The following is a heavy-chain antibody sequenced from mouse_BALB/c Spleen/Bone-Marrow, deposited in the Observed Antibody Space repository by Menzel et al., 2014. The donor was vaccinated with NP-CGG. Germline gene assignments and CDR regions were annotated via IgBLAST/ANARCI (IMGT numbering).Heavy chain of an antibody. CDR1: GFSLTSYG. J-gene: IGHJ4*01. D-gene: IGHD2-14*01. Sequence: VQLVESGPGLVSPSQSLSITCTISGFSLTSYGVHWVRQPPGKGLEWLVVVWSEGSTTYNSVLKSRLSISKDNSKSQVFLTMNSLQTDDTAIYYCARHRYDVGAMDYWGQGTSVTVSS. V-gene: IGHV2-6-1*01. CDR2: VWSEGST. CDR3: ARHRYDVGAMDY.